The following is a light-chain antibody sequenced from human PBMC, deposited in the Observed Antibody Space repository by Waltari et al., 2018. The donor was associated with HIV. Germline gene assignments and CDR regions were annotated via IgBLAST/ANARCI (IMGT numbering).Light chain of an antibody. V-gene: IGLV1-44*01. J-gene: IGLJ2*01. CDR3: AAWDDSLNGPV. CDR1: SSNIGSNY. Sequence: QSVLTQPPSASGTPGQRVTISCSGRSSNIGSNYVNWYQQLTGTAPKLLIYSNDQRPSGVPDRFSGSKSGTSASLAISGLQSGDEADYYCAAWDDSLNGPVFGGGTKLTVL. CDR2: SND.